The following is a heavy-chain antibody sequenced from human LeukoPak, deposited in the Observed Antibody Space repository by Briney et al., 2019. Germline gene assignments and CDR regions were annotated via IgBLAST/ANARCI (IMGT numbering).Heavy chain of an antibody. D-gene: IGHD6-13*01. Sequence: SETLSLTCAVYGGSFSGYYWSWIRQPPGKGLEWIGEINHSRSTNYNPSLKSRVTISVDTSKNQFSLKLSSVTAADTAVYYCARARIAAAGPYYYYYGMDVWGQGTTVTVSS. CDR3: ARARIAAAGPYYYYYGMDV. CDR2: INHSRST. V-gene: IGHV4-34*01. CDR1: GGSFSGYY. J-gene: IGHJ6*02.